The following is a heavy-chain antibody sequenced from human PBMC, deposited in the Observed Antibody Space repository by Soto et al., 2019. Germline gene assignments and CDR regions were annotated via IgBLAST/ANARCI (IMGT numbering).Heavy chain of an antibody. J-gene: IGHJ4*02. D-gene: IGHD1-26*01. CDR1: GGSISSGGYY. Sequence: SEPLSLTCTVSGGSISSGGYYWSWIRQHPGKGLEWIGYIYYSGSTYYNPSLKSRVTISVDTPKNQFSLKLSFVTAADTAVYYCAVGSSGFYYIYWGQGIQVTVS. V-gene: IGHV4-31*03. CDR2: IYYSGST. CDR3: AVGSSGFYYIY.